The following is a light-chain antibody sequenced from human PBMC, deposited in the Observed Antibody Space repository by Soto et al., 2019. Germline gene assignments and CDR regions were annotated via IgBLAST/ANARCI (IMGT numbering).Light chain of an antibody. CDR2: GAS. Sequence: PGERVTLSCRASQSVCSGCLAWYQQKPGQSPRLLMCGASSRATGIPDRFSGSGSGTDFTLTISRLEPEDFAVYYCQHYGTTPWTFGPGTKVGIK. V-gene: IGKV3-20*01. CDR1: QSVCSGC. J-gene: IGKJ1*01. CDR3: QHYGTTPWT.